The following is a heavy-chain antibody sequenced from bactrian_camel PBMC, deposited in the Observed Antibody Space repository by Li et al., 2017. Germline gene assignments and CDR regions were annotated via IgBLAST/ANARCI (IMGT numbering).Heavy chain of an antibody. J-gene: IGHJ4*01. V-gene: IGHV3S42*01. D-gene: IGHD6*01. CDR1: GFRIGDYG. CDR2: ISLGGGKI. CDR3: TKGRSTEPGNV. Sequence: VQLVESGGGLVQPGGSLRLSCVASGFRIGDYGMSWVRQAPGKAFEWVAGISLGGGKIRYADSVKGRFTISRDNGMNTLLLQLNDLKTEDTAIYYCTKGRSTEPGNVRGQGTQVTVS.